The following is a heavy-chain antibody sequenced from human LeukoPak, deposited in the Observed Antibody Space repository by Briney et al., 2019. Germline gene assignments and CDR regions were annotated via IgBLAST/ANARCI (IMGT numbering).Heavy chain of an antibody. J-gene: IGHJ3*02. CDR1: GYTFTGYY. Sequence: ASVKVSCKASGYTFTGYYMHWVRQAPGQGLEWMGWINPNSGGTNYAQKFQGRVTMTRDTSISTAYMELSRLRSDDTAVYYCARDGNCSGGSCPDAFDIWGQGTMVTVSS. CDR3: ARDGNCSGGSCPDAFDI. V-gene: IGHV1-2*02. D-gene: IGHD2-15*01. CDR2: INPNSGGT.